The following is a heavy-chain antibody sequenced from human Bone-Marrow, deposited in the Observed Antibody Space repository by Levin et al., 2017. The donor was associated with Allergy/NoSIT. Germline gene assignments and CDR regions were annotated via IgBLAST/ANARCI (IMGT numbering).Heavy chain of an antibody. CDR3: ARDDDTSRHYSWFGY. V-gene: IGHV3-33*01. CDR1: GFSFYIYG. D-gene: IGHD3-22*01. J-gene: IGHJ4*02. Sequence: GESLKISCAASGFSFYIYGMHWVRQAPGKGLEWVAVMWNHGNEQYYSDSVKGRFTVSRDISRNTLYLQMNSLRAEDTDVYYCARDDDTSRHYSWFGYWGQGTLVTVAS. CDR2: MWNHGNEQ.